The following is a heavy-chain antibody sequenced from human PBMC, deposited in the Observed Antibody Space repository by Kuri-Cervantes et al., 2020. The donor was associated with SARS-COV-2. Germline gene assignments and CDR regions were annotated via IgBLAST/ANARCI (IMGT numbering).Heavy chain of an antibody. Sequence: ASVKVSCKASGYTFTGYYMHCVRQAPGQGLEWMGWINPNSGGTNYAQKFQGRVTMTRDTSISTAYMELSSLRSEDTAVYYCATARFDFWSGYSWGGAFDIWGQGTMVTVSS. CDR1: GYTFTGYY. J-gene: IGHJ3*02. CDR3: ATARFDFWSGYSWGGAFDI. D-gene: IGHD3-3*01. V-gene: IGHV1-2*02. CDR2: INPNSGGT.